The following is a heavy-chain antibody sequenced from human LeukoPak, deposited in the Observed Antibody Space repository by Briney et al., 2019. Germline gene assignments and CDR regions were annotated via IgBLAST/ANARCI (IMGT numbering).Heavy chain of an antibody. CDR3: ARGAQLAAAGTSFDY. CDR1: GFTFSSYW. J-gene: IGHJ4*02. D-gene: IGHD6-13*01. CDR2: IKQDGSEK. Sequence: PGGSLRLSCAASGFTFSSYWMSWVRQAPGKGLEWVANIKQDGSEKYYVDSVEGRFTISRDNAKNSLYLQMNSLRAGDTAVYYCARGAQLAAAGTSFDYWGQGTLVTVSS. V-gene: IGHV3-7*01.